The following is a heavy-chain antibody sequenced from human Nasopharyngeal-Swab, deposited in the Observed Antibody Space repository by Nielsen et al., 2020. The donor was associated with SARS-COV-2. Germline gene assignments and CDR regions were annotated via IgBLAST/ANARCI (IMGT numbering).Heavy chain of an antibody. CDR3: ARFGGCSSTSCYTTFDAFDI. CDR2: ISSSSSYI. CDR1: GFTFSSYS. V-gene: IGHV3-21*01. D-gene: IGHD2-2*02. J-gene: IGHJ3*02. Sequence: GGSLRLSCAASGFTFSSYSMNWVRQAPGKGLEWVSSISSSSSYIYYADSVKGRFTISRDNAKNSLYLQMNSLRAEDTAVYYCARFGGCSSTSCYTTFDAFDIWGQGTMVTVSS.